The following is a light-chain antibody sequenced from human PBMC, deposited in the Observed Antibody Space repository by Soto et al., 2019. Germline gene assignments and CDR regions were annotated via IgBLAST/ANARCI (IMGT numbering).Light chain of an antibody. Sequence: QSALIQPASVSGSPGQSITISCTGTSSDVGSYNLVSWYQQHPGKAPKLMIYEGSKRPSGVSNRFSGSKSGNTASLTISGLQAEDEADYYCCSYAGSSTFPYVFGTGTKVTVL. V-gene: IGLV2-23*03. CDR3: CSYAGSSTFPYV. CDR2: EGS. CDR1: SSDVGSYNL. J-gene: IGLJ1*01.